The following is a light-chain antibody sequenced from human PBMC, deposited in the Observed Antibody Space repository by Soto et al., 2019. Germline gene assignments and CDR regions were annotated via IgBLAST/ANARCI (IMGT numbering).Light chain of an antibody. CDR3: QQYTTYLLT. Sequence: DIQMTQSPSSLSASVGDRVTITCRASESISNWLAWYQQKPGKAPKLLIFKASNLERGVPSRFSGSGSGTEFTLTINSLQPDDFATYSCQQYTTYLLTFGGGTKVEIK. V-gene: IGKV1-5*03. CDR2: KAS. CDR1: ESISNW. J-gene: IGKJ4*01.